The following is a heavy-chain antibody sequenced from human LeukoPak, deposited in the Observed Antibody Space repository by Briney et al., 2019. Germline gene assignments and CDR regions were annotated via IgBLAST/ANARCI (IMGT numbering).Heavy chain of an antibody. Sequence: PSETLSLTCAVYGGSFSGYYWSWIRQPPGKGLEWIGEINHSGSTYYNPSLKSRVTISVDTSKNQFSLKLSSVTAADTAVYYCARDRGFLEWLFGGWFDPWGQGTLVTVSS. D-gene: IGHD3-3*01. CDR1: GGSFSGYY. J-gene: IGHJ5*02. V-gene: IGHV4-34*01. CDR2: INHSGST. CDR3: ARDRGFLEWLFGGWFDP.